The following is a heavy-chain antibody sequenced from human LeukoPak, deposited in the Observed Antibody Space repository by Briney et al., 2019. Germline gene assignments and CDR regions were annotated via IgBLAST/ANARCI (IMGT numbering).Heavy chain of an antibody. J-gene: IGHJ4*02. CDR1: GFTLSNYA. D-gene: IGHD2-15*01. CDR3: AKGSGGSSYSWVDY. V-gene: IGHV3-23*01. CDR2: ISASGGGT. Sequence: GGSLRLSCTASGFTLSNYAMNWVRQAPGKGPEWVSVISASGGGTYYADSVKGRFTISRDNSKNMFYLQMNSLRVEDTAVYYCAKGSGGSSYSWVDYWGQGTPITVSS.